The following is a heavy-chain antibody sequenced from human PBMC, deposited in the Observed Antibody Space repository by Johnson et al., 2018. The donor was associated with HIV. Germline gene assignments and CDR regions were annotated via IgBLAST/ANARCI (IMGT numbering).Heavy chain of an antibody. CDR1: GFTFRSYG. D-gene: IGHD3-10*01. CDR3: AKDFGSGRGFDI. J-gene: IGHJ3*02. Sequence: VQLVESGGGVVQPGRSLRLSCAVSGFTFRSYGVHWVRQAPGKGLEWVSYISSSGNTIYYADSVKGRFTISRDNSKNTLYLQMNSLRAEDTAVYYCAKDFGSGRGFDIWGQGTMVTVSS. V-gene: IGHV3-48*01. CDR2: ISSSGNTI.